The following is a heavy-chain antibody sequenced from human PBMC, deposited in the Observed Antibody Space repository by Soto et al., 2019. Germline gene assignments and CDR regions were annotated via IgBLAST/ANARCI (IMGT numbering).Heavy chain of an antibody. CDR3: ANSWTTLTTGFDF. CDR2: ISSDGSEK. CDR1: GFTFSDYA. D-gene: IGHD4-17*01. V-gene: IGHV3-30*18. J-gene: IGHJ4*02. Sequence: GGSLRLSCVASGFTFSDYAMHWVRQAPGKGLGWVAVISSDGSEKYYLDSVRDRFTISRDNSKNTLYLQMNNLRPEDTAMYYCANSWTTLTTGFDFWGQGALVTVSS.